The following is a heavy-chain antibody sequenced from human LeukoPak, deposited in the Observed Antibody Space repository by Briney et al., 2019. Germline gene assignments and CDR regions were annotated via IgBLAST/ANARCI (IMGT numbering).Heavy chain of an antibody. Sequence: GGSLRLSCAASGFTFDDYAMNWVRQVPGRGLEWVSGINWNGRITEYADSVKDRFTISRQNTKNSLYLYMNNLGGEDTALYFCARGSVQLWLRDTYYMDVWGKGTTVTVSS. CDR2: INWNGRIT. V-gene: IGHV3-20*04. CDR3: ARGSVQLWLRDTYYMDV. CDR1: GFTFDDYA. J-gene: IGHJ6*03. D-gene: IGHD5-18*01.